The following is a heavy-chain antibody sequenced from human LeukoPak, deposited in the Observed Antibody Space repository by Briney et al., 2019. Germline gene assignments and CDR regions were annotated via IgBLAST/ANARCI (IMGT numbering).Heavy chain of an antibody. D-gene: IGHD6-19*01. Sequence: ASAKVSCTASGYTFTSYAMNWVRQAPGQGLEWMGWINTNTGNPTYAQGFTGRFVFSLDTSVSTAYLQISSLKAEDTAVYYCARLHSSGWYYFDYWGQGTLVTVSS. CDR3: ARLHSSGWYYFDY. J-gene: IGHJ4*02. CDR2: INTNTGNP. V-gene: IGHV7-4-1*02. CDR1: GYTFTSYA.